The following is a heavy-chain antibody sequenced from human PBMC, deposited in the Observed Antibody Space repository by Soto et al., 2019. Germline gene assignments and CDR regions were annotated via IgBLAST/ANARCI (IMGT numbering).Heavy chain of an antibody. CDR1: GGSISSYY. V-gene: IGHV4-59*08. Sequence: QVQLQESGPGLVKPSETLSLTCTVSGGSISSYYWSWIRQPPGKGLEWIGYIYYSGSTNYNPSLRGQLTQSEDTSRNQIAQKLSSVTAADTALYYCAGVRGSGAHAVNWFEPGGQGALVTASS. CDR3: AGVRGSGAHAVNWFEP. CDR2: IYYSGST. J-gene: IGHJ5*02. D-gene: IGHD1-26*01.